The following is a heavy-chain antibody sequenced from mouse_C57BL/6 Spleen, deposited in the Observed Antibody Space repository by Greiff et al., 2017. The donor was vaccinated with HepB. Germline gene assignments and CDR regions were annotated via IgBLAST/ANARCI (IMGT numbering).Heavy chain of an antibody. CDR3: ARYDGSSLDY. CDR1: GYTFTSYW. V-gene: IGHV1-69*01. J-gene: IGHJ2*01. Sequence: QVQLKQPGAELVMPGASVKLSCKASGYTFTSYWMHWVKQRPGQGLEWIGEIDPSDSYTNYNQKFKGKSTLTVDKSSSTAYMQLSSLTSEDSAVYYCARYDGSSLDYWGQGTTLTVSS. D-gene: IGHD1-1*01. CDR2: IDPSDSYT.